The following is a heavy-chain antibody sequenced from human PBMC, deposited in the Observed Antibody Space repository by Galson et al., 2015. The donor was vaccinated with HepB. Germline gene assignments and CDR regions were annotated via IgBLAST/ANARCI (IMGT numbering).Heavy chain of an antibody. J-gene: IGHJ6*03. D-gene: IGHD2-15*01. CDR1: GYTFTGYY. CDR2: INPNSGGT. Sequence: SVKVSCKASGYTFTGYYMHWVRQAPGQGLEWMGRINPNSGGTNYAQKFQGRVTMTRDTSISTAYMELSRLRSDDTAVYYCAREGSDCGGSRYSGDYYYYMDVWGKGTTVTVSS. CDR3: AREGSDCGGSRYSGDYYYYMDV. V-gene: IGHV1-2*06.